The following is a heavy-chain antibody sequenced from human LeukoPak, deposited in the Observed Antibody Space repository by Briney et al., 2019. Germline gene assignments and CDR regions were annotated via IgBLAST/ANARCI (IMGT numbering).Heavy chain of an antibody. CDR1: GFTFNYAW. CDR2: IKRKPDGGTT. V-gene: IGHV3-15*05. J-gene: IGHJ1*01. CDR3: TTLAGHGSSWNSGYFQH. Sequence: PGGSLRLSCEVSGFTFNYAWMSWVRQAPGKGLEWVGLIKRKPDGGTTEYAAPVKGRFSISRDDSKNTLYLEMKSLQSDDTAMYYCTTLAGHGSSWNSGYFQHWGQGTLVSVSS. D-gene: IGHD6-13*01.